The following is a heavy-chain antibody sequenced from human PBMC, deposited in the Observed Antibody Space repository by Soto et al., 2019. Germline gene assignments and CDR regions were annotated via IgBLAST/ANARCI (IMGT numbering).Heavy chain of an antibody. Sequence: EVQLLESGGGLVQPGGSLRLSCVASGFSFSTYAMNWVRQAPGKGLEWVSVISGRDGSTYYADSVKGRFTISRDNSKNKLYLQMNSLRAEDTAVYYCARDRERDAWYEDYWGQGTLVTVSS. V-gene: IGHV3-23*01. CDR3: ARDRERDAWYEDY. D-gene: IGHD6-13*01. J-gene: IGHJ4*02. CDR1: GFSFSTYA. CDR2: ISGRDGST.